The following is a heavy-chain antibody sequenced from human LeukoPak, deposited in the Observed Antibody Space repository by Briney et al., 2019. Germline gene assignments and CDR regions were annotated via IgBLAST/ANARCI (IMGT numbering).Heavy chain of an antibody. Sequence: ASVKVSCKASGYTFTGYYMHWVRRAPGQGLEWMGWINPNSGGTNYAQKFQGRVTMTRDTSISTAYMELSRLRSDDTAVYYCARAQYYYGSGSYYTFDYWGQGTLVTVSS. CDR1: GYTFTGYY. J-gene: IGHJ4*02. D-gene: IGHD3-10*01. CDR3: ARAQYYYGSGSYYTFDY. V-gene: IGHV1-2*02. CDR2: INPNSGGT.